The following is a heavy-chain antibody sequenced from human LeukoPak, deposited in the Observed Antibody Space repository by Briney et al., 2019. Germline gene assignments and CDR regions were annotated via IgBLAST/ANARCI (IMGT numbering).Heavy chain of an antibody. D-gene: IGHD7-27*01. J-gene: IGHJ3*02. V-gene: IGHV3-48*03. CDR2: ISSSGSTI. CDR3: ARDPGDACDI. CDR1: GFTFSSYE. Sequence: GGSLRLSCAASGFTFSSYEMNWVRQAPGKGLEWVSYISSSGSTIYYADSVKGRFTISRDNAKNSLYLQMNSLRAEDTAVYYCARDPGDACDIWGHGTMVTVSS.